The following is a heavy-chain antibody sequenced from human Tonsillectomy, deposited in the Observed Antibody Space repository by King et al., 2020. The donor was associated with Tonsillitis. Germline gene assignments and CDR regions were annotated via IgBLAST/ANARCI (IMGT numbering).Heavy chain of an antibody. Sequence: VQLVQSGAEVKKPGSSVKVSCKASGGTFITQGIGWVRQAPGQGLEWMGGIIPIFGTANYAQKFQGRVTVTADESTSTAYMELSSLRSEDTAVYYCATGGQRDYYYYVDVWGKGTTVTVSS. CDR1: GGTFITQG. V-gene: IGHV1-69*01. D-gene: IGHD6-25*01. J-gene: IGHJ6*03. CDR2: IIPIFGTA. CDR3: ATGGQRDYYYYVDV.